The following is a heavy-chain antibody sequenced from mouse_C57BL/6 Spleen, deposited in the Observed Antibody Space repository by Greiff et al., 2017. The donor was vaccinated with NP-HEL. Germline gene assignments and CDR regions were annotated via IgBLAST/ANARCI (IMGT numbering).Heavy chain of an antibody. CDR1: GFSITSAYI. J-gene: IGHJ4*01. CDR2: ISYDGNN. Sequence: EVQLQESGPGLVKPSQSLTLTCSVTGFSITSAYIWYWIRHPPANQLEWRGYISYDGNNNYNPSLQNRIPITRDPSKNHLFQKLNSVTTEDTATYYSARGDGLYDYGYYYALDYWGQGTSVTVSS. D-gene: IGHD2-4*01. CDR3: ARGDGLYDYGYYYALDY. V-gene: IGHV3-6*01.